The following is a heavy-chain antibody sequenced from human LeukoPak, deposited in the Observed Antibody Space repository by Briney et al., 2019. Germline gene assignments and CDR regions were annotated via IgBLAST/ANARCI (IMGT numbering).Heavy chain of an antibody. CDR3: ARHGANYDILTGYSNRHDAFDI. D-gene: IGHD3-9*01. CDR1: GGSISTTSYY. Sequence: SETLSLTCTVSGGSISTTSYYWDWIRQPPGKELEWIGSIFYRGSTYYNPSLQSRVTISVDTSKNQFSLKLNSVTAADTAVYYCARHGANYDILTGYSNRHDAFDIWGQGTMVTVSS. J-gene: IGHJ3*02. V-gene: IGHV4-39*01. CDR2: IFYRGST.